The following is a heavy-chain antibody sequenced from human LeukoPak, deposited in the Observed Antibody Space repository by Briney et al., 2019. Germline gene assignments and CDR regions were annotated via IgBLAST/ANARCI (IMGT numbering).Heavy chain of an antibody. CDR3: ARVRTVTTPRGWFDP. V-gene: IGHV1-2*02. Sequence: GASVKVSCKASGYTFTGYYMHWVRQAPGQGLEWMGWINPNSGGTNYAQKFQGRVTMTRDTSISTAYMELSRLRSDDTAVYYCARVRTVTTPRGWFDPWGQGTLVTVSS. D-gene: IGHD4-17*01. CDR1: GYTFTGYY. CDR2: INPNSGGT. J-gene: IGHJ5*02.